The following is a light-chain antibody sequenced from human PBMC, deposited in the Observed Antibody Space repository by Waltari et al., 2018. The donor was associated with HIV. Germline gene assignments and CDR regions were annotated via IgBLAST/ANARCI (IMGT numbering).Light chain of an antibody. Sequence: EIVMTQSPATPAVAPGERATLTCRASKSGSSTLAWYQKKPGQAPRLLIYGASTRATDVPARFSGIGSGTEFTLAISSLQPEDFAIYYCQQYNNWPRTFGQGTKLEIK. J-gene: IGKJ2*01. CDR2: GAS. CDR3: QQYNNWPRT. CDR1: KSGSST. V-gene: IGKV3-15*01.